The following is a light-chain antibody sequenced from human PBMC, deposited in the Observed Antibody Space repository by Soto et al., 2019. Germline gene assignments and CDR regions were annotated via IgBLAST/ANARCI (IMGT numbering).Light chain of an antibody. CDR1: SRDVGGYKL. Sequence: QSALTQPASVSGSPGQSITISCTGSSRDVGGYKLVSWYQQHPGKAPKLIIYEVTKRPSGISNRFSASKSGNTASLTISGLQAEDEADYYCCSYAGDSIVVFGGGTKLTVL. CDR3: CSYAGDSIVV. J-gene: IGLJ2*01. CDR2: EVT. V-gene: IGLV2-23*02.